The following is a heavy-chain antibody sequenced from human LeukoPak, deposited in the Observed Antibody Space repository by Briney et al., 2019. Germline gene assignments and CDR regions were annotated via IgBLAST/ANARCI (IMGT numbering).Heavy chain of an antibody. V-gene: IGHV1-8*01. D-gene: IGHD5-18*01. CDR3: ARASTRIQLWSPYYGMDV. CDR2: MNPNSGNT. CDR1: GYTFTSYD. J-gene: IGHJ6*02. Sequence: GASVKVSCKASGYTFTSYDINWVRLATGQGLEWMGWMNPNSGNTGYAQKFQGRVTMTRNTSISTAYMELSSLRSEDTAVYYCARASTRIQLWSPYYGMDVWGQGTTVTVSS.